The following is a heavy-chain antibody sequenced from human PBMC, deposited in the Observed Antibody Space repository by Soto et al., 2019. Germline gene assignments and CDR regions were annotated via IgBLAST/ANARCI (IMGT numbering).Heavy chain of an antibody. V-gene: IGHV4-59*01. CDR2: IYYSGST. CDR1: GGSISSYY. Sequence: SETLSLTCTVSGGSISSYYWSWIRQPPGKGLEWIGYIYYSGSTNYNPSLKSRVTISVDTSKNQFSLKLSSVTAADTAVYYCASDEGYCSGGSCYSSWGQGTLVTVSS. CDR3: ASDEGYCSGGSCYSS. D-gene: IGHD2-15*01. J-gene: IGHJ4*02.